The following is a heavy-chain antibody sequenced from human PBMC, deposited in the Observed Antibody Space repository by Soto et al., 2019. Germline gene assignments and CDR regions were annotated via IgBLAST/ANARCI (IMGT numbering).Heavy chain of an antibody. J-gene: IGHJ6*02. V-gene: IGHV6-1*01. D-gene: IGHD3-10*01. CDR1: GDSVSSNSAA. Sequence: SQTLSLTCAISGDSVSSNSAAWNWIRQSPSRGLEWLGRTYYRSKWYNDYAVSVKSRITINPDTSKNQFSLQLNSVTPEDTAVYYCARDLGSGRKKGPRYYYYYGIDVWGQGNTVTVSS. CDR2: TYYRSKWYN. CDR3: ARDLGSGRKKGPRYYYYYGIDV.